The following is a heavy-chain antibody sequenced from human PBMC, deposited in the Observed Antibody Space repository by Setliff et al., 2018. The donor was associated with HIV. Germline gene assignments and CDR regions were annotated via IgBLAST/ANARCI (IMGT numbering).Heavy chain of an antibody. D-gene: IGHD6-25*01. CDR1: GYIFTRNW. CDR3: ARLRQRIEAPGDAFDI. J-gene: IGHJ3*02. Sequence: GESLTISCKGSGYIFTRNWISWVRQMPGKGLEWMGRIDPTDSYINYSPSLRGHVTISADKAISTPYLQWNTLKSSDTAIYYCARLRQRIEAPGDAFDIWGQGTMVTVSS. CDR2: IDPTDSYI. V-gene: IGHV5-10-1*01.